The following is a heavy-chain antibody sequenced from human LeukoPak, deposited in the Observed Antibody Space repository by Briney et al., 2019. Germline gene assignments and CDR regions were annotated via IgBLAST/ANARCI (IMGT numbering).Heavy chain of an antibody. CDR2: IWYDGSNK. CDR3: AKDRGRGYYDSSGYAEYYFDY. D-gene: IGHD3-22*01. J-gene: IGHJ4*02. V-gene: IGHV3-33*06. CDR1: GFTFSSYG. Sequence: GGSLRLSCAASGFTFSSYGMHWVRQAPGKGLEWVAVIWYDGSNKYYADSVKGRFTISRDNSKNTLYLQMNSLRAEDTAVYYCAKDRGRGYYDSSGYAEYYFDYWGQGTLVTVSS.